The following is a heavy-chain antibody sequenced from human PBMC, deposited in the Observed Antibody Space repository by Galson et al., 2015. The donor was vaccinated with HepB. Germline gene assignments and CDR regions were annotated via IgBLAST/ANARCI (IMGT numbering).Heavy chain of an antibody. Sequence: SLRLSCAASGFTFSSYAMHWVRQAPGKGLEWVAVISYDGSNKYYADSVKGRFTISRDNSKNTLYLQMNSLRAEDTAVYYCARGKAMIVVVFDYWGQGTLVTVSS. D-gene: IGHD3-22*01. CDR1: GFTFSSYA. J-gene: IGHJ4*02. V-gene: IGHV3-30-3*01. CDR2: ISYDGSNK. CDR3: ARGKAMIVVVFDY.